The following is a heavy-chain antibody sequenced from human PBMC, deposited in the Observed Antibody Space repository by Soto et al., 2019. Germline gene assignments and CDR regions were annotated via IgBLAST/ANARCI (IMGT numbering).Heavy chain of an antibody. CDR1: GVSISTYY. J-gene: IGHJ5*02. V-gene: IGHV4-59*01. CDR3: AREGTHNWFDP. D-gene: IGHD1-1*01. Sequence: SETLSLTCTVSGVSISTYYWNWLRQPPGKGLEWIAYIYYSGSTNYNPSLKSRVTISVDTSKNQFSLKLSSVTAADTAVYYCAREGTHNWFDPWGQGTQVTVSS. CDR2: IYYSGST.